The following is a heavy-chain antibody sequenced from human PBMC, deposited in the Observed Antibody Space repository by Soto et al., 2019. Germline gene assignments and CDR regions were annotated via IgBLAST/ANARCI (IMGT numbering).Heavy chain of an antibody. Sequence: ASVKVSCKASGGTFSSYAISWVRQAPGQGLEWMGGIIPMFGTANNAQKFQGRVTITADESTSTAYMELRSLRSDDTAVYYCATSPNYYYYGMDVWGQGTTVTVSS. CDR3: ATSPNYYYYGMDV. V-gene: IGHV1-69*13. CDR1: GGTFSSYA. CDR2: IIPMFGTA. J-gene: IGHJ6*02.